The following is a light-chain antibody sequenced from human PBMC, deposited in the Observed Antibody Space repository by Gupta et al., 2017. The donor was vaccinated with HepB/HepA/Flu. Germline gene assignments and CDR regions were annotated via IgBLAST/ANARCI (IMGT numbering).Light chain of an antibody. CDR2: DDS. V-gene: IGLV3-21*03. CDR3: QVWDSSSDHVV. Sequence: SSVLTQPPSVSVAPGKTARITCGGNNIGSKTVHWYQQKPGPAPVLVVYDDSDRPSGIPERFSGSNSGNTATLTISRVEAGDEADYYCQVWDSSSDHVVFGGGTKLTVL. J-gene: IGLJ2*01. CDR1: NIGSKT.